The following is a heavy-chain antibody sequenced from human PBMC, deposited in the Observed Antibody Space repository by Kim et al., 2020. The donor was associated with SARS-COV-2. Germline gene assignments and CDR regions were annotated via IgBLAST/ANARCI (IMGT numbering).Heavy chain of an antibody. CDR3: TTGWFDP. CDR1: GFIFTNAW. V-gene: IGHV3-15*01. J-gene: IGHJ5*02. CDR2: IKSRTDGGTT. Sequence: GGSLRLSCTASGFIFTNAWMNWVRQAPGKGLEWVGRIKSRTDGGTTDYAAPVKGRFTISRDDSTTTLHLQMNSLETEDTAVDYCTTGWFDPWGPGTMVT.